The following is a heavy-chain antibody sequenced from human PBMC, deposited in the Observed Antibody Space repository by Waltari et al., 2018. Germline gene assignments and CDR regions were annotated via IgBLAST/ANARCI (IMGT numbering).Heavy chain of an antibody. CDR2: YDPEDGET. Sequence: QVQLVQSGAEVRKPGASVKVSCNVSGQSLGETSIHWVRQAPGKGPEWMGGYDPEDGETTYAQKFKGRLSMTEDTDTAYMELTSLQSDDTAVYYCALDREYEGWFDPWGQGTLVTVSS. D-gene: IGHD6-6*01. J-gene: IGHJ5*02. CDR1: GQSLGETS. CDR3: ALDREYEGWFDP. V-gene: IGHV1-24*01.